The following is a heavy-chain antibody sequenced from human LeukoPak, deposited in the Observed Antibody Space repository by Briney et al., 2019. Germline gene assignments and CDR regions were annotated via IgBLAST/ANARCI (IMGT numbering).Heavy chain of an antibody. J-gene: IGHJ4*02. CDR1: GFTFSSYA. CDR2: ISSSGSTI. Sequence: PGGSLRLSCAASGFTFSSYAMNWVRQAPGKGLEWISYISSSGSTIYYADSMKGRFTISRDNAKNSLFLQADSLRVEDTAVYYCVAGGWHYFDYWGQGTLVTVSS. V-gene: IGHV3-48*03. D-gene: IGHD1-14*01. CDR3: VAGGWHYFDY.